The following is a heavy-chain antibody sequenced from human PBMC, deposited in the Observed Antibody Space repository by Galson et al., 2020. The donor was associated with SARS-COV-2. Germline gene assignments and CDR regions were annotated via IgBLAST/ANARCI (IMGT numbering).Heavy chain of an antibody. CDR2: IKQDGSEK. V-gene: IGHV3-7*03. D-gene: IGHD7-27*01. CDR3: ARELGILDY. J-gene: IGHJ4*02. Sequence: GESLKISCAASGFTFSSYWMSWVRQAPGQGLEWVANIKQDGSEKYYVDSVKGRFTISRDNAKNSLYLQMNSLRAEDTAVYYCARELGILDYWGQGTLVTVSS. CDR1: GFTFSSYW.